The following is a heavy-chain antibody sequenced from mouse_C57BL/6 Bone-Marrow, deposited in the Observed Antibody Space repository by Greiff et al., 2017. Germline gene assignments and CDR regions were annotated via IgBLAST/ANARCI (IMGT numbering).Heavy chain of an antibody. D-gene: IGHD1-1*02. CDR2: IDPENGDT. CDR1: GFNIKDDY. V-gene: IGHV14-4*01. Sequence: DVKLQESGAELVRPGASVKLSCTASGFNIKDDYMHWVKQRPEQGLEWIGWIDPENGDTEYASKFQGKATITADTSSNTAYLQLSSLTSEDTAVYYCTSYYPFADWGQGTLVTVSA. J-gene: IGHJ3*01. CDR3: TSYYPFAD.